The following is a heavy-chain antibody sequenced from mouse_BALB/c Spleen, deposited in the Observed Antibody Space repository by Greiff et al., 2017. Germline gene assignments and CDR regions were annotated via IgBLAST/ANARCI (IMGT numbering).Heavy chain of an antibody. Sequence: EVQLQQSGAELVKPGASVKLSCTASGFNIKDTYMHWVKQRPEQGLEWIGRIDPANGNTKYDPKFQGKATITADTSSNTAYLQLSSLTSEDTAVYYCARKRAYYGNSFDYWGQGTTLTVSS. CDR3: ARKRAYYGNSFDY. CDR2: IDPANGNT. D-gene: IGHD2-10*01. V-gene: IGHV14-3*02. J-gene: IGHJ2*01. CDR1: GFNIKDTY.